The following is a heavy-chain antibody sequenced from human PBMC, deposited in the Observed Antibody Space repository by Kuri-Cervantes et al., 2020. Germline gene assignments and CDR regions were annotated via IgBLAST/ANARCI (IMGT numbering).Heavy chain of an antibody. V-gene: IGHV4-38-2*01. D-gene: IGHD1-7*01. CDR2: ISHDGVT. CDR1: GSSISRNYF. Sequence: GSLRLSCVVSGSSISRNYFWAWIRQPPGKGLEWIGSISHDGVTNYNPSLKSRVAILVDTSKSQFSLKLTSVTAADTAVYYCASTYNWNYRIDWFDPWGQGTLVTVSS. J-gene: IGHJ5*02. CDR3: ASTYNWNYRIDWFDP.